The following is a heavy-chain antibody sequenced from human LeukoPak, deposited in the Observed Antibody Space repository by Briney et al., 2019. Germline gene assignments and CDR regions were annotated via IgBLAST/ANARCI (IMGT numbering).Heavy chain of an antibody. CDR3: AKDRQQWLVYYFDY. V-gene: IGHV3-30*18. J-gene: IGHJ4*02. D-gene: IGHD6-19*01. Sequence: GGSVRLSCAASGFTFSNYGLHWVRQAPGKGLEWVAVISYDGGNKYYADSVKGRFTISRDNSKNTLYLQMNSLRAEDTAVYYCAKDRQQWLVYYFDYWGQGTLVTVSS. CDR2: ISYDGGNK. CDR1: GFTFSNYG.